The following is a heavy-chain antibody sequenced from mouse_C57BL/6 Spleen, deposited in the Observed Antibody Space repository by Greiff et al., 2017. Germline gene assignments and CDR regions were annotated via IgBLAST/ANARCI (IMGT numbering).Heavy chain of an antibody. J-gene: IGHJ3*01. V-gene: IGHV1-76*01. CDR2: IYPGSGNT. CDR1: GYTFTDYY. Sequence: VQLQQSGAELVRPGASVKLSCKASGYTFTDYYINWVKQRPGQGLEWIARIYPGSGNTYYNEKFKGKATLTAEKSSSTAYMQLSSLTSEDSAVYFCARDEAYWCQGTLVTVSA. CDR3: ARDEAY.